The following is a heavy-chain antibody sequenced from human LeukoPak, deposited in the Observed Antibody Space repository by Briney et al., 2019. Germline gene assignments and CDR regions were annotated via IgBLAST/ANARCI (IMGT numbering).Heavy chain of an antibody. J-gene: IGHJ5*02. V-gene: IGHV3-23*01. CDR3: AKDRTGTTGADWFDP. CDR2: IDYSGGSS. CDR1: GFTLSSYE. D-gene: IGHD1-1*01. Sequence: GGSLRLSCTVSGFTLSSYEMSWIRQAPGKGLEWVSSIDYSGGSSYYADSVKGRFTISRDNSRNTLSLQMNSLRADDTAVYYCAKDRTGTTGADWFDPWGQGTLVTVSS.